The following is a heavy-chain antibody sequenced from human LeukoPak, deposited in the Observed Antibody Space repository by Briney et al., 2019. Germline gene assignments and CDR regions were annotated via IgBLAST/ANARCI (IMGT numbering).Heavy chain of an antibody. CDR3: ARDRSGSYYYYYYYMDV. CDR1: GFTFDDYG. Sequence: GGSLRLPCAASGFTFDDYGMSWVRQASGKGLEWVSGINWNGGSTGYADSVKGRFTISRDNAKNSLYLQMNSLRAEDTALYYCARDRSGSYYYYYYYMDVWGKGTTVTVSS. V-gene: IGHV3-20*04. CDR2: INWNGGST. J-gene: IGHJ6*03. D-gene: IGHD1-26*01.